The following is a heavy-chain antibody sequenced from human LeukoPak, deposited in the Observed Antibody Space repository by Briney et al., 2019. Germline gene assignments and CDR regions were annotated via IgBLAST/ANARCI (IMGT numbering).Heavy chain of an antibody. V-gene: IGHV1-18*01. CDR1: GYTFTSYG. J-gene: IGHJ6*03. CDR2: ISAYNGNT. CDR3: ARSTIFGVVYYYMDV. D-gene: IGHD3-3*01. Sequence: ASVKVSCKASGYTFTSYGISWVRQAPGQGLEGMGWISAYNGNTNYAQKLQGRVTMTTDTSTSTAYMELSSLRSEDTAVYYCARSTIFGVVYYYMDVWGKETTVTVSS.